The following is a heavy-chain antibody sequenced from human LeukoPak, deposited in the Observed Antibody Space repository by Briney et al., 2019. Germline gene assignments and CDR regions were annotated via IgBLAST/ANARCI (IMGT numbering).Heavy chain of an antibody. D-gene: IGHD4-11*01. CDR1: GGSFSGYY. CDR3: ARGHYKEYFDY. V-gene: IGHV4-59*01. J-gene: IGHJ4*02. CDR2: IYYSGST. Sequence: PSETLSLTCAVYGGSFSGYYWSWIRQPPEKGLEWIGYIYYSGSTNYKPSLKSRVAISVDTSKNQLSLKLSSVTAADTAVYYCARGHYKEYFDYWGQGTLVTVSS.